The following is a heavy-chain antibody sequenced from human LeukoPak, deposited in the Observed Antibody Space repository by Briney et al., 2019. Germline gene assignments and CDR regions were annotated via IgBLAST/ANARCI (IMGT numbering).Heavy chain of an antibody. V-gene: IGHV4-39*01. D-gene: IGHD1-7*01. CDR3: ARSGWELPQLPFDY. J-gene: IGHJ4*02. CDR2: IYYSGST. Sequence: SETLSLTCTVSGGSISSSSSYWGWIRQPPGKGLEWIGSIYYSGSTYYNPSLKSRVTISVDTSKNQFSLKLSSVTAADTAVYYCARSGWELPQLPFDYWGQGTLVTVSS. CDR1: GGSISSSSSY.